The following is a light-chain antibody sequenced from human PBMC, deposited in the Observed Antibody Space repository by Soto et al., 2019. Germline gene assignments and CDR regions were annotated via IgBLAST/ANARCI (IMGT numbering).Light chain of an antibody. V-gene: IGLV2-14*03. Sequence: QSVLTQPASVSGSPGQSITISCTGTSSDIGAYNFVSWYQQHPGKAPKLMLYDVNIRPSGVSNRFSGSKSGNTASLAISGLQAEDEADYYCTLWTTSTTVIFGGGTKVTVL. CDR1: SSDIGAYNF. J-gene: IGLJ2*01. CDR3: TLWTTSTTVI. CDR2: DVN.